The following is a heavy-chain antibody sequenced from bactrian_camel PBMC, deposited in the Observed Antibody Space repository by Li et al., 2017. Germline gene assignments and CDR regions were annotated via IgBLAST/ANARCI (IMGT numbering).Heavy chain of an antibody. D-gene: IGHD4*01. CDR2: IVSGGGFT. CDR1: GFTFSSYH. J-gene: IGHJ4*01. CDR3: ATAGLQRDYSDSP. Sequence: VQLVESGGGSVQAGGSLRLSCAASGFTFSSYHMSWVRQAPGKGLEWVATIVSGGGFTYYADSVKGRFTISRDNAENTLYLQLNSLKTEDTAMFYCATAGLQRDYSDSPRGQGTQVTVS. V-gene: IGHV3S40*01.